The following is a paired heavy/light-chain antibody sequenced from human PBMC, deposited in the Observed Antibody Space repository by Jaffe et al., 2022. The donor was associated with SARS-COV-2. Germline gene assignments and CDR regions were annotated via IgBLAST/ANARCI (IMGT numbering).Light chain of an antibody. Sequence: QVVLTQSPSASASLGASVKLTCTLSSGHSSYAIAWHQQQPEMGPRFLMKVKTDGTYNKGDGIPDRFSGSSSGAERYLTISSLQSEDEADYYCQTWGTGIRVFGGGTKLTVL. CDR2: VKTDGTY. CDR3: QTWGTGIRV. V-gene: IGLV4-69*02. CDR1: SGHSSYA. J-gene: IGLJ3*02.
Heavy chain of an antibody. V-gene: IGHV3-11*01. Sequence: QVQLVESGGGLVKPGGSLRLSCAASGFTFSDYYMSWIRQAPGKGLEWVSYIVSSGSTPYYADSVKGRFTISRDNARNSLYLQMDSLRAEDTAVYYCARDNPLRLGEGHSDYWGQGTLVTVSS. CDR2: IVSSGSTP. J-gene: IGHJ4*02. CDR3: ARDNPLRLGEGHSDY. CDR1: GFTFSDYY. D-gene: IGHD3-16*01.